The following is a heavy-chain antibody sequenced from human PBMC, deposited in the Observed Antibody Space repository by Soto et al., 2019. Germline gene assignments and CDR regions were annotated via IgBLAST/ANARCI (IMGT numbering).Heavy chain of an antibody. Sequence: ETLSLTCTVSGGSISSYYWSWIRQPPGKGLEWIGYIYYSGSTNYNPSLKSRVTISVDTSKNQFSLKLSSVTAADTAVYYCARCKLLRFLEWPHWFDPWGQGTLVTLSS. J-gene: IGHJ5*02. D-gene: IGHD3-3*01. CDR1: GGSISSYY. CDR2: IYYSGST. V-gene: IGHV4-59*01. CDR3: ARCKLLRFLEWPHWFDP.